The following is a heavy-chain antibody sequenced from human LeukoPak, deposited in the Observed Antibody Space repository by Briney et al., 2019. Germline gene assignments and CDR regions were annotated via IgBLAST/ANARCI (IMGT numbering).Heavy chain of an antibody. J-gene: IGHJ4*02. CDR2: IYTSGST. CDR1: GGSISSYY. V-gene: IGHV4-4*07. D-gene: IGHD3-9*01. Sequence: SETLSLTCTVSGGSISSYYWSWIRQPAGKGLEWIGRIYTSGSTNYNPSLKSRVTMSVDTSRNQLSLKLSSVTAADTAMYYCARDYDKAFDSWGQGTLVTVSS. CDR3: ARDYDKAFDS.